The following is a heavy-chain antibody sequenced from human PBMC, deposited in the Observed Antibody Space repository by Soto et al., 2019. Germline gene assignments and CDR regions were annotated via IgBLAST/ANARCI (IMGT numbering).Heavy chain of an antibody. CDR2: ISAYNGNT. CDR3: ARAGLQYSSSVYMGAFDI. CDR1: GYTFTSYG. D-gene: IGHD6-6*01. J-gene: IGHJ3*02. Sequence: QVQLVQSGAEVKKPGASVKVSCKASGYTFTSYGISWVRQAPGQGLEWMGWISAYNGNTNYAQKLQGRVTMTTDTSTSTAYMELRSLRSDDTAVYYCARAGLQYSSSVYMGAFDIWGQGTMVTVSS. V-gene: IGHV1-18*01.